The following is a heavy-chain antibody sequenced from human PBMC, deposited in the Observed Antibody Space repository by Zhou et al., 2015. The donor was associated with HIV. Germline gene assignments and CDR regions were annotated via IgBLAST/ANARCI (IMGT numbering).Heavy chain of an antibody. CDR1: GYTFTSYG. Sequence: QVQLVQSGAEVKKPGASVKVSCKASGYTFTSYGITWVRQAPGQGVEWMGWISAYNGNTNYAQKFQGRVTMTTDTSTSTAYMELTSLRSDDTAVYYCARMGGGVPARNWFDPVGPGNPGHRLL. V-gene: IGHV1-18*01. J-gene: IGHJ5*02. CDR2: ISAYNGNT. D-gene: IGHD2-2*01. CDR3: ARMGGGVPARNWFDP.